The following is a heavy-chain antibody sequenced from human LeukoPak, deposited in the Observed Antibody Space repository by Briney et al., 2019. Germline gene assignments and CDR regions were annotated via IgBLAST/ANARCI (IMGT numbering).Heavy chain of an antibody. CDR3: AKVGCSSTSCYDPLVPSDY. D-gene: IGHD2-2*01. CDR1: GFTFSTYW. Sequence: GGSLRLSCAASGFTFSTYWMTWVRQAPGKGLEWVSAISGSGGSTYYADSVKGRFAISRDNSKNTLYLQMNSLRAEDTAVYYCAKVGCSSTSCYDPLVPSDYWGQGTLVTVSS. V-gene: IGHV3-23*01. J-gene: IGHJ4*02. CDR2: ISGSGGST.